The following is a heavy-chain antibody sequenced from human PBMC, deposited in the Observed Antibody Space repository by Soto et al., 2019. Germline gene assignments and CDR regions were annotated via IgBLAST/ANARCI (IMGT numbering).Heavy chain of an antibody. Sequence: GGSLRLSCAVSGFTFSNYAMSWVRQAPGKGLEWVSVISGSGGSTYYADSVKGRFTISRDNSKNTLFLQMNSLRAEDTAVYYCAKHGSACSTATCYRSNYFDYWGQGALVTVSS. D-gene: IGHD6-19*01. J-gene: IGHJ4*02. CDR3: AKHGSACSTATCYRSNYFDY. CDR2: ISGSGGST. V-gene: IGHV3-23*01. CDR1: GFTFSNYA.